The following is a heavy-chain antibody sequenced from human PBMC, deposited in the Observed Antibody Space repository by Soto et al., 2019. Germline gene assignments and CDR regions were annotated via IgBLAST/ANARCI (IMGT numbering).Heavy chain of an antibody. CDR2: IIPHFGPA. CDR1: GDGINVDR. Sequence: SLLNLSCKASGDGINVDRGGWGLKAHGQGLEWVGGIIPHFGPAKYPQKFQGRATITADTPTNTVFMELLSLTSDDTAIYYCARGALLDWHNYFALDVCAEGTSVTGSS. V-gene: IGHV1-69*06. CDR3: ARGALLDWHNYFALDV. D-gene: IGHD3-9*01. J-gene: IGHJ6*04.